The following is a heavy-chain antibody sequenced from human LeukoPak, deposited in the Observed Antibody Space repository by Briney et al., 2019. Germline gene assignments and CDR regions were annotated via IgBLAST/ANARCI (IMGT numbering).Heavy chain of an antibody. CDR2: ISSSGSTI. J-gene: IGHJ1*01. Sequence: PGGSLRLSCAASGFTFSSYEMNWVRQAPGKGLEWVSYISSSGSTIYYADSAKGRFTISRDSAKNSLYLQMNSLRAEDTAVYYCARGVRIRLYQHWGQGTLVTVSS. CDR1: GFTFSSYE. D-gene: IGHD3-10*01. CDR3: ARGVRIRLYQH. V-gene: IGHV3-48*03.